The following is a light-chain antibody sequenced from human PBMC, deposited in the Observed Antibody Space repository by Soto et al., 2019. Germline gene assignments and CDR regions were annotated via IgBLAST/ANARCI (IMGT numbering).Light chain of an antibody. CDR1: NIGGKS. Sequence: SYELTQPPSVSVAPGKTATITCGGNNIGGKSVHWYLQKTRQPPVLVMSFDSDRPSGTPERFSGSNSGNTATLTITRVEAGDEADYYCQVWDSSSEHYVFGSGTKLTVL. V-gene: IGLV3-21*01. J-gene: IGLJ1*01. CDR2: FDS. CDR3: QVWDSSSEHYV.